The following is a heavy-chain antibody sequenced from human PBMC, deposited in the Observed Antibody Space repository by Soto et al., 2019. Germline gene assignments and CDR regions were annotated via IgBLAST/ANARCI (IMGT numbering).Heavy chain of an antibody. V-gene: IGHV4-39*01. D-gene: IGHD3-9*01. CDR2: IYYSGST. CDR1: GGSISSSSYY. Sequence: SETLSLTCTVSGGSISSSSYYWGWIRQPPGKGLEWIGSIYYSGSTYYNPSLKSRVTISVDTSKNQFSLKLSSVTAADTAVYYCARGSMGDMLTCYHIDYWGQGTLVTVSS. CDR3: ARGSMGDMLTCYHIDY. J-gene: IGHJ4*02.